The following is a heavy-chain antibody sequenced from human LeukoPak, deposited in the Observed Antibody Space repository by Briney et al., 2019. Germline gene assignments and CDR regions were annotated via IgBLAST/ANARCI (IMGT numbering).Heavy chain of an antibody. V-gene: IGHV3-30*02. CDR3: TTDSSYSSSWYAAD. CDR2: IRYDGSNK. Sequence: GGSLRLSCAASGFTFSSYGMHWVRQAPGKGLEWVAFIRYDGSNKYYADSVKGRFTISRDDSKNTLYLQMNSLKTEGTAVYYCTTDSSYSSSWYAADWGQGTLVTVSS. D-gene: IGHD6-13*01. J-gene: IGHJ4*02. CDR1: GFTFSSYG.